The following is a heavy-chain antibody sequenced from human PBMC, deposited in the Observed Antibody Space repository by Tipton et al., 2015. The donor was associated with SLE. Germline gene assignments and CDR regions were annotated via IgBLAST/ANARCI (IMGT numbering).Heavy chain of an antibody. CDR3: ARGSSLVVPREFAATWYFDL. V-gene: IGHV4-34*01. Sequence: TLSLTCAVYGGSFSGYYWSWIRQPPGKGLEWIGEINHSGSTNYNPSLKSRVTISVDTSKNQFPLKLSSVTAADTAVYYCARGSSLVVPREFAATWYFDLWGRGTLVTVSS. J-gene: IGHJ2*01. CDR2: INHSGST. CDR1: GGSFSGYY. D-gene: IGHD2-2*01.